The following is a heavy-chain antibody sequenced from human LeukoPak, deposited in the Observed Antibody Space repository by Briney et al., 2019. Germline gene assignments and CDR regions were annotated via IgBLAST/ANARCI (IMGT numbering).Heavy chain of an antibody. CDR3: TRESGSYHGNDY. V-gene: IGHV1-2*06. J-gene: IGHJ4*02. CDR1: GYTFTGYY. CDR2: INPNNGGT. Sequence: GASVKVSCKASGYTFTGYYMHWVRQAPGQGLEWMGRINPNNGGTNYAQKFQGRVTMTGDTSISTAYMELSSLRSDVTAVYYCTRESGSYHGNDYWGQGTLVTVSS. D-gene: IGHD1-26*01.